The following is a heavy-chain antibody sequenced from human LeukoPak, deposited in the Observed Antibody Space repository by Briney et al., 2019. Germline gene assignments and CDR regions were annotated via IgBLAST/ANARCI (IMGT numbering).Heavy chain of an antibody. CDR3: ARGGMVRGVIITWFDP. Sequence: SETLSLTCAVYGGSFSGYYWSWIRQPPGKGLEWIGEINHSGSTNYNPSLKSRVTISVDTSKNQFSLKLSSVTAADTAVYYCARGGMVRGVIITWFDPWGQGTLVTVSS. V-gene: IGHV4-34*01. CDR1: GGSFSGYY. D-gene: IGHD3-10*01. CDR2: INHSGST. J-gene: IGHJ5*02.